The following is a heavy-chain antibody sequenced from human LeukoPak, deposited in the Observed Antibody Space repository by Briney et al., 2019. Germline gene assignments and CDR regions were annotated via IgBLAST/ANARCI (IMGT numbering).Heavy chain of an antibody. CDR2: IIPIFGTA. CDR1: GGTFSSYT. D-gene: IGHD3-3*01. J-gene: IGHJ3*02. V-gene: IGHV1-69*01. Sequence: SVKVSCKASGGTFSSYTISWVRQAPGQGLEWMGGIIPIFGTANYAQKFQGRVTITADESTSTAYMELSSLRSEDTAVYYCARPTRLRFLEWLSSGAFDIWGQGTMVTVSS. CDR3: ARPTRLRFLEWLSSGAFDI.